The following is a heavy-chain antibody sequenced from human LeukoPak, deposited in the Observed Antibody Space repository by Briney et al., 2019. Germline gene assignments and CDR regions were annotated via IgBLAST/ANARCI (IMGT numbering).Heavy chain of an antibody. V-gene: IGHV4-59*01. J-gene: IGHJ4*02. D-gene: IGHD6-13*01. CDR3: ARGYSSNWYLDT. CDR1: GGSISGYC. Sequence: SETLSLTCTVSGGSISGYCWSWIWQSPGSRLEWIGYFCYSGSANSSPNYNPSLKSRVTMSVDTSKNHFSLNLSSVIAADTAMYYCARGYSSNWYLDTWGQGTLVTVSS. CDR2: FCYSGSA.